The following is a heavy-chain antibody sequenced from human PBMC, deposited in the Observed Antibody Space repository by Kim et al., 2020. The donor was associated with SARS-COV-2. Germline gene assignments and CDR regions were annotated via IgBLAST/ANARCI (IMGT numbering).Heavy chain of an antibody. J-gene: IGHJ4*02. V-gene: IGHV1-46*03. CDR3: ATTPYYGSGSYPY. Sequence: SYAQQFQGRVTMTRDTSTSTVYMELSSLRSEDTAVYYCATTPYYGSGSYPYWGQGTLVTVSS. D-gene: IGHD3-10*01.